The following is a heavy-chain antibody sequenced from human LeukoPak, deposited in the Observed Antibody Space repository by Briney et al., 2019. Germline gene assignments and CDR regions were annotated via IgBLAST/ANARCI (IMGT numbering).Heavy chain of an antibody. CDR2: INHSGST. D-gene: IGHD3-22*01. CDR1: GGSFSGYY. CDR3: ARGPYYDDSSGYSNFDY. V-gene: IGHV4-34*01. J-gene: IGHJ4*02. Sequence: PSETLSLTCAVYGGSFSGYYWSWIRQPPGKGLEWIGEINHSGSTNYNPSLKSRVTIPVDTSKNQFSLKLSSVTAADTAVYYCARGPYYDDSSGYSNFDYWGQGTLVTVSS.